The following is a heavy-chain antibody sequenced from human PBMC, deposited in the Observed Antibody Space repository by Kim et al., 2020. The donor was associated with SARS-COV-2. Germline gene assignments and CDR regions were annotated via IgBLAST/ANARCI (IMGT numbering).Heavy chain of an antibody. CDR2: IIPILGIA. CDR3: ARDLNAGAGSGYLGFFDL. J-gene: IGHJ2*01. CDR1: GGTFSSYA. V-gene: IGHV1-69*04. D-gene: IGHD3-3*01. Sequence: SVKVSCKASGGTFSSYAISWVRQAPGQGLEWMGRIIPILGIANYAQKFQGRVTITADKSTSTAYMELSSLRSEDTAVYYCARDLNAGAGSGYLGFFDLWGRGTLVTVSS.